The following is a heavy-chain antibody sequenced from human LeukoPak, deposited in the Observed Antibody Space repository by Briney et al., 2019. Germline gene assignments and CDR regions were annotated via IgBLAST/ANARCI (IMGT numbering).Heavy chain of an antibody. CDR2: IYYSGST. CDR1: GGSISSYY. J-gene: IGHJ4*02. Sequence: KSSETLSLTCTVSGGSISSYYWSWIRQPPGKGLEWIGYIYYSGSTNYNPSLKSRVTISVDTSKNQFSLKLSSVTAADTAVYYCARGRGVAATDYYFDYWGQGTLVTVSS. D-gene: IGHD2-15*01. CDR3: ARGRGVAATDYYFDY. V-gene: IGHV4-59*01.